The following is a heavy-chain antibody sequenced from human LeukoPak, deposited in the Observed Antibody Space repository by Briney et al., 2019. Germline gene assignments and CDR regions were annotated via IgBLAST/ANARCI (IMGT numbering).Heavy chain of an antibody. CDR3: ARDSTGTYYYYYGMDV. CDR1: GGSVSSGSYY. J-gene: IGHJ6*02. Sequence: SETLSLTCTVSGGSVSSGSYYWSWIRQPPGKGLEWIGYIYYSGSTNYNPSLKSRVTISVDTSKNQFSLKLSSVTAADTAVYYCARDSTGTYYYYYGMDVWGQGTTVTVSS. V-gene: IGHV4-61*01. D-gene: IGHD1-1*01. CDR2: IYYSGST.